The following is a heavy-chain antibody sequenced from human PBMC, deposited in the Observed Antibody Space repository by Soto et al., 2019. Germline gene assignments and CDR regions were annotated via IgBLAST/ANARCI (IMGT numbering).Heavy chain of an antibody. CDR1: GFTFSDYY. J-gene: IGHJ4*02. CDR2: ISSGSRYT. V-gene: IGHV3-11*05. CDR3: ARGGDILTGYYTLDY. Sequence: QVQLVESGGGLVKPGGSLRLSCAASGFTFSDYYMNWIRQAPGKGLEWVSYISSGSRYTTYADSVKGRFTISRDNAXXSLYLQMNSLRAEDTAVYYCARGGDILTGYYTLDYWGQGTLVTVSS. D-gene: IGHD3-9*01.